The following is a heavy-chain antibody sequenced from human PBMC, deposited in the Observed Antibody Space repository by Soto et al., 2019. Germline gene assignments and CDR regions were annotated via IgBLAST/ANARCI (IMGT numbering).Heavy chain of an antibody. CDR2: INPNSGGT. Sequence: QVQLVQSGAEVKKPGASVKVSCKASGYTFTGYYMHWVRQAPGQGLAWMGWINPNSGGTNYAQKFQGSVTMTRDTAIRTAYMELSRLRSDDTAVYYCARDNYDGSGSYSIYYFDYWGQGTLGTVS. J-gene: IGHJ4*02. D-gene: IGHD3-10*01. CDR3: ARDNYDGSGSYSIYYFDY. V-gene: IGHV1-2*02. CDR1: GYTFTGYY.